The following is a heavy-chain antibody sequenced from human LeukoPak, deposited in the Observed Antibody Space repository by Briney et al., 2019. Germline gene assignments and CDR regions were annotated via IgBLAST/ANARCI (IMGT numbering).Heavy chain of an antibody. Sequence: PSETLSLTCTVSGGSISSYYWSWIRQPPGKGLEWIGYIYYSGSTNYNPSLKSRVTISVDTSKNQFSLKLSSVTAADTAVYYCARAVAYYYDSSGYYAGYYFDYWGQGTLVTVSS. D-gene: IGHD3-22*01. J-gene: IGHJ4*02. CDR2: IYYSGST. CDR3: ARAVAYYYDSSGYYAGYYFDY. V-gene: IGHV4-59*12. CDR1: GGSISSYY.